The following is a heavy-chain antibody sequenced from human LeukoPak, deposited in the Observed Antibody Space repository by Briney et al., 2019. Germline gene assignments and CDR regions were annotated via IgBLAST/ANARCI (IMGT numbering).Heavy chain of an antibody. Sequence: PGGSLRHSCTASGFTFGNYALSWFRQAPGKGLEWVAFIRSKTYRGTTEYAASVKGRFTISRDDSKSIAYLQMNSLKTEDTAVYYCARANSFDSSGYYFDYWGQGTLVTVSS. D-gene: IGHD3-22*01. CDR2: IRSKTYRGTT. CDR1: GFTFGNYA. CDR3: ARANSFDSSGYYFDY. V-gene: IGHV3-49*03. J-gene: IGHJ4*02.